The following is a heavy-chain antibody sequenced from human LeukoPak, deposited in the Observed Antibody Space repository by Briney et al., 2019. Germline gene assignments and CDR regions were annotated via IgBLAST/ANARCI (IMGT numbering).Heavy chain of an antibody. CDR1: GGTFSSYA. D-gene: IGHD1-26*01. J-gene: IGHJ4*02. CDR3: ATERYKIVGAEGY. CDR2: IIPIFGTA. V-gene: IGHV1-69*05. Sequence: ASVKVSCKASGGTFSSYAISWVRQAPGQGLEWMGGIIPIFGTANYAQKFQGRVTITTDESTSTAYMELSSLRSEDTAVYYCATERYKIVGAEGYWGQGTLVTVSS.